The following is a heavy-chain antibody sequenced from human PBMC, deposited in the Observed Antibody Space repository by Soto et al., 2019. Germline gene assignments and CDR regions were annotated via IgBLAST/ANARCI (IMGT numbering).Heavy chain of an antibody. V-gene: IGHV4-34*01. CDR2: INHSGST. Sequence: PLETLSLTCAVYGGSFSGYYWSWIRQPPGKGLEWIGEINHSGSTNYNPSLKSRVTISVDTSKNQFSLKLSSVTAADTAVYYCARGGYDFWSGYFRGWFDPWGQGTLVTVSS. D-gene: IGHD3-3*01. J-gene: IGHJ5*02. CDR3: ARGGYDFWSGYFRGWFDP. CDR1: GGSFSGYY.